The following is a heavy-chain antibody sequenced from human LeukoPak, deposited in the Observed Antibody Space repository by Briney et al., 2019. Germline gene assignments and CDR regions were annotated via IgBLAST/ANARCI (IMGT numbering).Heavy chain of an antibody. V-gene: IGHV3-23*01. CDR2: ISGGAGGS. Sequence: GGSLRLSCAASGFTFSSYAMTWVRQAPGKGLEWVSGISGGAGGSYYADSVKGRLTISRDNSKNTLYLQMNNLRADDTAVYYCAKTMGWLLYDYWGQGTLVTVSS. D-gene: IGHD3-3*01. CDR1: GFTFSSYA. CDR3: AKTMGWLLYDY. J-gene: IGHJ4*02.